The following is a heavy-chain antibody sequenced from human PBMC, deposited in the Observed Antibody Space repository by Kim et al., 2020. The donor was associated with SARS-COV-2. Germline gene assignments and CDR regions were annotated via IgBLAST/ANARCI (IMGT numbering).Heavy chain of an antibody. V-gene: IGHV1-3*01. Sequence: SQKFQGRVSITRDTSASTAYMELSSLRSEDTAVYYCARARRWGGLYYFDYWGQGTLVTVSS. CDR3: ARARRWGGLYYFDY. D-gene: IGHD3-16*01. J-gene: IGHJ4*02.